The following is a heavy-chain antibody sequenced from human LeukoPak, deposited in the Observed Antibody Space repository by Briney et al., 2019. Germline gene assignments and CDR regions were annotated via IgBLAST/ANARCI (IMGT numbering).Heavy chain of an antibody. J-gene: IGHJ3*02. Sequence: ASVKVSCKASGYTFTSYAMHWVRQDPGQRLEWMGWINVGNGNTKYSQKFQGGVTITRDTSASTAYMELSSLRSEDTAVYYCSGSASDAFDIWGQGTMVTVSS. CDR1: GYTFTSYA. CDR2: INVGNGNT. D-gene: IGHD2-15*01. CDR3: SGSASDAFDI. V-gene: IGHV1-3*01.